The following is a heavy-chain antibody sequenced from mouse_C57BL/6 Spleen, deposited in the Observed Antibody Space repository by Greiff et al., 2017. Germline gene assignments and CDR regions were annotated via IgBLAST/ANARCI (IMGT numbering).Heavy chain of an antibody. D-gene: IGHD3-3*01. V-gene: IGHV5-9-1*02. Sequence: EVNVVESGEGLVKPGGSLKLSCAASGFTFSSYAMSWVRQTPEKRLEWVAYISSGGDYIYYADTVKGRFTISRDNARNTLYLQMSSLKSEDTAMYYCTRGGTAHWYFDVWGTGTTVTVSS. CDR3: TRGGTAHWYFDV. CDR2: ISSGGDYI. CDR1: GFTFSSYA. J-gene: IGHJ1*03.